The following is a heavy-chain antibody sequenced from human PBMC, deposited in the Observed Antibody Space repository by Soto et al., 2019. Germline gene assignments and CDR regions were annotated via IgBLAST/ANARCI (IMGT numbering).Heavy chain of an antibody. D-gene: IGHD3-22*01. CDR2: IKKDESKK. J-gene: IGHJ3*02. CDR1: GFTFSDYW. V-gene: IGHV3-7*05. CDR3: ARDVSPGSGPYYLEAFDM. Sequence: EVQLVESGGGLVQPGESLRLSCAASGFTFSDYWMTWVRQAPGKGLEGVANIKKDESKKSYLDSVRGRFTISRDNARNSLYLQMDSLRAEDTALYYCARDVSPGSGPYYLEAFDMWGQGTMVTVSS.